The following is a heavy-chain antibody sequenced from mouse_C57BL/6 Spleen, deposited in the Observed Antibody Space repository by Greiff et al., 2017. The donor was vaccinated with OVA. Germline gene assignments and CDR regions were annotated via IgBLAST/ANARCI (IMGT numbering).Heavy chain of an antibody. D-gene: IGHD1-1*01. CDR2: ISDGGSYT. CDR1: GFTFSSYA. Sequence: EVQVVESGGGLVKPGGSLKLSCAASGFTFSSYAMSWVRQTPEKRLEWVATISDGGSYTYYPDNVKGRFTISRDNATNNLYLQLSHLKSEDTAMDYCARESDGSGYWYFDVWGTGTTVTVSA. CDR3: ARESDGSGYWYFDV. J-gene: IGHJ1*03. V-gene: IGHV5-4*01.